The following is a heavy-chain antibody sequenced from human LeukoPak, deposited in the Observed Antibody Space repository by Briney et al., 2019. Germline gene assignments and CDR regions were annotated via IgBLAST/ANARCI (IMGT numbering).Heavy chain of an antibody. J-gene: IGHJ2*01. D-gene: IGHD3-22*01. CDR1: GGSISSYY. Sequence: SETLSLTCTVSGGSISSYYWSWIRQPPGKGLEWIGYIYYSGSTNYNPSLKSRVTISVDTSKNQFSLKLSPVTAADTAVYYCARGGDYYDSDQGYFDLWGRGTLVTVSS. CDR3: ARGGDYYDSDQGYFDL. CDR2: IYYSGST. V-gene: IGHV4-59*01.